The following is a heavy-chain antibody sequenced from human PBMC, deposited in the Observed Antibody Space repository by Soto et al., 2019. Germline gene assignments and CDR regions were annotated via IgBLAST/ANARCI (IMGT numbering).Heavy chain of an antibody. Sequence: SETLSLTCTVSGGSISSGDYYWSWIRQPPGGGLEWIGYIYYSGSTYYNPSLKSRVTISVDTSKNQLSLKLSSVTDADTAVYYCARDCYDRSGYEKYNWLDPWGQGTMVTVYS. CDR2: IYYSGST. CDR1: GGSISSGDYY. V-gene: IGHV4-30-4*01. CDR3: ARDCYDRSGYEKYNWLDP. J-gene: IGHJ5*02. D-gene: IGHD3-22*01.